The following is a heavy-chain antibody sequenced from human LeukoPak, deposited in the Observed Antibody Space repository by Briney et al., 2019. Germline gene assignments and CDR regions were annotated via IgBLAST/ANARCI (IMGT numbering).Heavy chain of an antibody. V-gene: IGHV3-23*01. D-gene: IGHD1-7*01. J-gene: IGHJ4*02. CDR3: AKSLQGTTDY. CDR1: GFTFSGYA. Sequence: GSLRLSCAASGFTFSGYALSWVRQAPGKGLEWVSTISGSGSSTYYADSVKGRFTIPRDNSKNTLFLHMDSLRAEDTAVYYCAKSLQGTTDYWGQGTQVTVSS. CDR2: ISGSGSST.